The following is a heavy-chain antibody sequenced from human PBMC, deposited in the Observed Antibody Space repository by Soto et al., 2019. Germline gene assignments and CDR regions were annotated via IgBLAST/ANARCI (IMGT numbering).Heavy chain of an antibody. D-gene: IGHD3-22*01. V-gene: IGHV2-5*02. CDR2: IYWDDDK. CDR3: DHRRTSYYYDSTFDP. J-gene: IGHJ5*02. CDR1: GFSLSTSGVG. Sequence: QITLKESGPTLVKPTQTLTLTCTFSGFSLSTSGVGVGWIRQPPGKALEWLALIYWDDDKRYSPSLKSRLTITKDTSKNQMDLTKTHMDPVNTATYYCDHRRTSYYYDSTFDPWGQGTLVTVSS.